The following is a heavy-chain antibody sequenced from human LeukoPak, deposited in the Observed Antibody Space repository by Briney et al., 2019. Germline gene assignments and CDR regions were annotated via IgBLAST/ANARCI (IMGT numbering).Heavy chain of an antibody. CDR1: GFTFSSYG. CDR2: IRYDGSNK. J-gene: IGHJ4*02. CDR3: AKGYSSGWYITFDY. D-gene: IGHD6-19*01. V-gene: IGHV3-30*02. Sequence: GGSLRLSCAASGFTFSSYGMHWVRQAPGKGLERVAFIRYDGSNKYYADSVKDRFTISRDNSKNTLYLQMNSLRAEDTAVYYCAKGYSSGWYITFDYWGQGTLVTVSS.